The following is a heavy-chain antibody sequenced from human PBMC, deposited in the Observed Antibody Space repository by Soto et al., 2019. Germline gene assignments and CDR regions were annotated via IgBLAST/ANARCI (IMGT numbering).Heavy chain of an antibody. CDR2: ISGSGGST. D-gene: IGHD5-18*01. Sequence: AASGFTFSNYAVTWVRQAPGKGLEWVSTISGSGGSTYYADSVKGRFTISRDNSKNTLYLQMNSLRAEDTAVYYCARDPLWGTAMVLWYFDLWGRGTLVTVSS. CDR1: GFTFSNYA. J-gene: IGHJ2*01. CDR3: ARDPLWGTAMVLWYFDL. V-gene: IGHV3-23*01.